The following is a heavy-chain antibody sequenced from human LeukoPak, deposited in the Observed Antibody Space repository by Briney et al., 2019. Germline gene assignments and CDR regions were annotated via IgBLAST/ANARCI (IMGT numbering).Heavy chain of an antibody. J-gene: IGHJ4*02. D-gene: IGHD6-19*01. Sequence: PGGSLSLSCAASGFTFSNYAMSWVRQAPGKGLEWVSAINDSGGSTYYADSVKGRFTISRDNSKNTLYLQMNSLRAEDTAVYYCAKPAISSRGWYYDYWGQGTLVTVSS. CDR3: AKPAISSRGWYYDY. V-gene: IGHV3-23*01. CDR1: GFTFSNYA. CDR2: INDSGGST.